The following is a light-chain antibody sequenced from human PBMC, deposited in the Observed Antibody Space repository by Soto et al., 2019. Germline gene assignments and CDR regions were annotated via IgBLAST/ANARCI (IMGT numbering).Light chain of an antibody. CDR2: SDT. CDR3: QSYDSSLRGSV. Sequence: QSVLTQPPSVSGAPGQRVTISCTGNTSNIGAGYDVHWYQQLPGAAPTVLIQSDTKRPSGVPDRFSGSKSGTSASLAITGLQAEDEADYYCQSYDSSLRGSVFGGGTQLTVL. J-gene: IGLJ2*01. V-gene: IGLV1-40*01. CDR1: TSNIGAGYD.